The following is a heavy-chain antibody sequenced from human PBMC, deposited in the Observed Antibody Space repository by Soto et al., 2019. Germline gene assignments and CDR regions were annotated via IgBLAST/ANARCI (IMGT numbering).Heavy chain of an antibody. Sequence: EVQLLESGGGLVQPGGSLTLSCAASGFTFTSYAMSWVRQAPGKGLQWVSAISASGGNTYYADSVKGRFTVSRDNSKNTLSLQMNSLRAEDTAVYYCAITGTVTTFRSLLRDCWGQGTLVTVSS. J-gene: IGHJ4*02. V-gene: IGHV3-23*01. CDR2: ISASGGNT. CDR1: GFTFTSYA. CDR3: AITGTVTTFRSLLRDC. D-gene: IGHD4-17*01.